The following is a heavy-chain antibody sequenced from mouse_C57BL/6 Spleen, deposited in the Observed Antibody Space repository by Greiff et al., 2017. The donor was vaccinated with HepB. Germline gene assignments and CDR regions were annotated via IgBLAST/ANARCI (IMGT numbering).Heavy chain of an antibody. V-gene: IGHV1-72*01. CDR3: TRTDYCGSSYPYYFDY. J-gene: IGHJ2*01. Sequence: QVQLQQPGAELVKPGASVKLSCKASGYTFTSYWMHWVKQRPGRGLEWIGRIDPNSGGTKYNEKFKSKATLTVDKPSSTAYMQLSSLTSEDSAVYYGTRTDYCGSSYPYYFDYWGQGTTLTVSS. D-gene: IGHD1-1*01. CDR1: GYTFTSYW. CDR2: IDPNSGGT.